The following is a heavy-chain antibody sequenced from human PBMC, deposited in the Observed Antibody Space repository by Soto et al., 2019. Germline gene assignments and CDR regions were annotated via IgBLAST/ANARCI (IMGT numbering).Heavy chain of an antibody. Sequence: GGSLRLSCAASGCTFSSYGMSWVRQAPGKGLEWVANIKQDGSEKYYVDSVKGRFTISRDNAKNSLYLQMNSLRAEDTAVYYCARDTAMVYYYYYGMDVWGQGTTVTVSS. D-gene: IGHD5-18*01. CDR2: IKQDGSEK. V-gene: IGHV3-7*05. CDR3: ARDTAMVYYYYYGMDV. J-gene: IGHJ6*02. CDR1: GCTFSSYG.